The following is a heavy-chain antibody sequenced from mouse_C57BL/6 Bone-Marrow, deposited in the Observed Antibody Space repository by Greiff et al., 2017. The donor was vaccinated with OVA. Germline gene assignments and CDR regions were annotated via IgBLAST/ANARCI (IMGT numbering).Heavy chain of an antibody. V-gene: IGHV5-17*01. CDR2: ISSGSSTI. J-gene: IGHJ2*01. CDR1: GFTFSDYG. Sequence: EVQLVESGGGLVKPGGSLKLSCAASGFTFSDYGMHWVRQAPEKGLEWVAYISSGSSTIYYADTVKGRFTISRDNAKNTLFLQMTSLRSEDTAMYYCARPDYYGSSSLYFDYWGQGTTLTVSS. CDR3: ARPDYYGSSSLYFDY. D-gene: IGHD1-1*01.